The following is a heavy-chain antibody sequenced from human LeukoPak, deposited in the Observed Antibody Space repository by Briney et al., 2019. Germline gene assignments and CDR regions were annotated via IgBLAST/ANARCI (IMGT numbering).Heavy chain of an antibody. CDR1: GGSISSYY. V-gene: IGHV4-4*07. D-gene: IGHD3-16*02. CDR3: AKTPDLQLSFPQFDS. Sequence: PSETLSLTCTVSGGSISSYYWSWIRQPAGKGLEWIGRIYTSGSTNYNPSLESRVSMSVDTSKNQFSLKLSSVTAADTAVYFCAKTPDLQLSFPQFDSWGQGTLVTVSS. J-gene: IGHJ4*02. CDR2: IYTSGST.